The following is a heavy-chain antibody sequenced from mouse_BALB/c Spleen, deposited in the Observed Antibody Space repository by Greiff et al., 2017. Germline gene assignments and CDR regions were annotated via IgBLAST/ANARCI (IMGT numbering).Heavy chain of an antibody. V-gene: IGHV1S137*01. D-gene: IGHD1-1*01. CDR1: GYTFTDYA. J-gene: IGHJ4*01. CDR3: ASSAVVGMDY. CDR2: ISTYYGDA. Sequence: VKVVESGAELVRPGVSVKISCKGSGYTFTDYAMHWVKQSHAKSLEWIGVISTYYGDASYNQKFKGKATMTVDKSSSTAYMELARLTSEDSAIYYCASSAVVGMDYWGQGTSVTVSS.